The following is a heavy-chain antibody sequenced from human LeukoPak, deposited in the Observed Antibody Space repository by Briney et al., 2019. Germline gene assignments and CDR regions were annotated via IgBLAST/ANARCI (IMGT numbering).Heavy chain of an antibody. V-gene: IGHV3-30*03. Sequence: GRSLRLSCAASGFTFSHHGMHWVRQAPGMGLEWVAVISYDGYNNYYADSVKGRFTISRDNSKNTLILQMNSLRAEDTAVYYCARSSSSWYADYFDYWGQGTLVTVSS. CDR3: ARSSSSWYADYFDY. J-gene: IGHJ4*02. CDR1: GFTFSHHG. CDR2: ISYDGYNN. D-gene: IGHD6-13*01.